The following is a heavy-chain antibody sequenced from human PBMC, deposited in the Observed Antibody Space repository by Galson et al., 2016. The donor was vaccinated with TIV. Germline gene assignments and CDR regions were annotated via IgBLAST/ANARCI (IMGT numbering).Heavy chain of an antibody. J-gene: IGHJ4*02. V-gene: IGHV1-69*05. D-gene: IGHD3-22*01. Sequence: SVKVSCKASGDTFSNYAISWVRQAPGQGLEWMGGIIPIFGTTNYYEQKFQGRVTITTDESSSTAYMELSSLRSEDTAVYYCATGDDSSGYYSLANWGQGTLVTVSS. CDR3: ATGDDSSGYYSLAN. CDR1: GDTFSNYA. CDR2: IIPIFGTT.